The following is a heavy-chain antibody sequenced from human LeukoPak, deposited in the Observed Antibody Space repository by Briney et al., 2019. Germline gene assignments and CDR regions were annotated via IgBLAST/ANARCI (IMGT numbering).Heavy chain of an antibody. CDR1: GYTFTSYG. J-gene: IGHJ6*03. CDR2: ISAYNGNT. Sequence: ASVKVSCKASGYTFTSYGISWVRQAPGQGLEWMGWISAYNGNTNYAQKLQGRVTMTTDTSTSTADMELRSLRSDDTAVYYCARAWGNSSSWSYYYYMDVWGEGTPVTISS. D-gene: IGHD6-6*01. V-gene: IGHV1-18*01. CDR3: ARAWGNSSSWSYYYYMDV.